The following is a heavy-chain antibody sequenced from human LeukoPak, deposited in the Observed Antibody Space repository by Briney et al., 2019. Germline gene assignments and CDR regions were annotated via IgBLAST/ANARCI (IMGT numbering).Heavy chain of an antibody. D-gene: IGHD4-17*01. Sequence: AGGSLRLSCAASGFTFSSYAMSWVRQAPGKGLEWVSTISHSGGNTKYADSVKGRFTISRDNSKNTLYLQMNSLRAEDTAAYYCAKDHGDYDFDYWGQGTLVTVSS. CDR1: GFTFSSYA. CDR2: ISHSGGNT. V-gene: IGHV3-23*01. J-gene: IGHJ4*02. CDR3: AKDHGDYDFDY.